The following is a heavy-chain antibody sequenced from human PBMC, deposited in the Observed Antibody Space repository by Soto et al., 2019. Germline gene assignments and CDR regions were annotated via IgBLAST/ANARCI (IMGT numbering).Heavy chain of an antibody. CDR3: ARLGSFYHYYGMDV. V-gene: IGHV4-34*01. Sequence: SETLSLTCAVYGGSFSGYYWSWIRQPPGKGLEWIGEINHSGSTNYNPSLKSRVTISVDTSKNQFSLKLSSVTAADTAVYYCARLGSFYHYYGMDVWGQGTTVTVSS. J-gene: IGHJ6*02. D-gene: IGHD3-16*01. CDR1: GGSFSGYY. CDR2: INHSGST.